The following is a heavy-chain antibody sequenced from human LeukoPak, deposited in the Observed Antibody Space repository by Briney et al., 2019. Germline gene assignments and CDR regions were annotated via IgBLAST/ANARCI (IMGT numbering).Heavy chain of an antibody. J-gene: IGHJ3*02. D-gene: IGHD3-22*01. CDR2: INHSGST. V-gene: IGHV4-34*01. CDR1: GGSFSGYY. CDR3: AGLSVVIVGFDI. Sequence: SETLSLTCAVYGGSFSGYYWSWIRQPPGKGLEWIGEINHSGSTNYNPSLKSRVTISVDTSKNQFSLKLSSVTAADTAVYYCAGLSVVIVGFDIWGHGIMVTVSS.